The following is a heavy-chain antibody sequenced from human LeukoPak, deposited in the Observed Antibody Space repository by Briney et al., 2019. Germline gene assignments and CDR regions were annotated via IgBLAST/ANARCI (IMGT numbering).Heavy chain of an antibody. J-gene: IGHJ4*02. CDR2: INTDGSST. D-gene: IGHD6-13*01. CDR3: AREPNYIAAAAIDY. V-gene: IGHV3-74*01. CDR1: GFTFSSYW. Sequence: GGPLRLSCAASGFTFSSYWMHWVRQAPGKGLVWVSRINTDGSSTSYADSVKGRFTISRDNAKNSLYLQMNSLRAEDTAVYYCAREPNYIAAAAIDYWGQGTLVTVSS.